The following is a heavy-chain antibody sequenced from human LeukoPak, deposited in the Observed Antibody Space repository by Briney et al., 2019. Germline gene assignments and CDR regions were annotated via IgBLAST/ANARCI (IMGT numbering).Heavy chain of an antibody. CDR2: ISAYNGNT. V-gene: IGHV1-18*01. CDR1: GYTFTSYG. CDR3: AREGSGSELTSYRAFDI. Sequence: ASVTVSCKASGYTFTSYGISWVRQAPGQGLEWMGWISAYNGNTNYAQKFQGRVTMTTDTSTSIAYMELRSLRSDDTAVYYCAREGSGSELTSYRAFDIWGQGTMVTVSS. D-gene: IGHD1-26*01. J-gene: IGHJ3*02.